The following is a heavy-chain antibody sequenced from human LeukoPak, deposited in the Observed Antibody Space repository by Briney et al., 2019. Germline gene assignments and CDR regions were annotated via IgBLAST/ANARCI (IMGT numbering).Heavy chain of an antibody. CDR3: AREGIKYQLLLDY. CDR1: GSTFSSYS. CDR2: ISSSSSYI. V-gene: IGHV3-21*01. J-gene: IGHJ4*02. Sequence: GGSLRLSCAASGSTFSSYSMNWVRQAPGKGLEWVSSISSSSSYIYYADSVKGRFTISRDNAKNSLYLQMNSLRAEDTAVYYCAREGIKYQLLLDYWGQGTLVTVSS. D-gene: IGHD2-2*01.